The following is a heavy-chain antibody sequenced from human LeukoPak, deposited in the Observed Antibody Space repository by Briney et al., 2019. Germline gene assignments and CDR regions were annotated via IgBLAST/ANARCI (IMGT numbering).Heavy chain of an antibody. Sequence: ASVKDSCKASGYTFSSYGIAWVLQAPGQGLEWMGWISGYNGNTNYAQKLQGRVSMTTDTSTTTAYMELRSLTSDDTALYYCARSSLGTITAGPFDYWGQGTLVTVSS. J-gene: IGHJ4*02. V-gene: IGHV1-18*01. CDR2: ISGYNGNT. CDR1: GYTFSSYG. D-gene: IGHD5-12*01. CDR3: ARSSLGTITAGPFDY.